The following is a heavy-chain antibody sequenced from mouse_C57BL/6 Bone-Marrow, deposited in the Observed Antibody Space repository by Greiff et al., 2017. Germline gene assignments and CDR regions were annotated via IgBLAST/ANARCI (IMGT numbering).Heavy chain of an antibody. CDR1: GYSFTSYY. CDR3: ARNYYGSSYRYYAMDY. D-gene: IGHD1-1*01. Sequence: VQLMESGPELVKPGASVKISCKASGYSFTSYYIHWVKQRPGQGLEWIGWIYPGSGNTKYNEKFKGKATLTADTSSSTAYMQLSSLTSEDSAVYYCARNYYGSSYRYYAMDYWGQGTSVTVSS. V-gene: IGHV1-66*01. CDR2: IYPGSGNT. J-gene: IGHJ4*01.